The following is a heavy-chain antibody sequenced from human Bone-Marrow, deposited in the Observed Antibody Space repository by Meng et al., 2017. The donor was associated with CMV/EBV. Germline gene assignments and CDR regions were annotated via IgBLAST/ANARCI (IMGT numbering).Heavy chain of an antibody. D-gene: IGHD2-21*01. CDR2: ISSSSSYI. CDR1: GFTFSRFS. Sequence: GESLKISCAASGFTFSRFSMNWVRQAPGKGLEWVSSISSSSSYIYYADSVKGRFTISRDNAKNSLYLQMNSLRAEDTAVYYYASLWDAFDIWGQGKMVTVSS. V-gene: IGHV3-21*01. CDR3: ASLWDAFDI. J-gene: IGHJ3*02.